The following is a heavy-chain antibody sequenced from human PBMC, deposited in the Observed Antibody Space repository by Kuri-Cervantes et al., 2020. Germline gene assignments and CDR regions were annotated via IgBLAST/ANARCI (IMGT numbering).Heavy chain of an antibody. D-gene: IGHD3-9*01. CDR1: GFTFDDYA. CDR3: AKDIGTYYDILTGYYALDY. V-gene: IGHV3-9*01. Sequence: LSLTCAASGFTFDDYAMHWVRQAPGKGLEWVSGISWNSGSIGYADSVKGRFTISRDNAKNSLYLQMNSLRAEDTALYYCAKDIGTYYDILTGYYALDYWGQGTLVTVSS. J-gene: IGHJ4*02. CDR2: ISWNSGSI.